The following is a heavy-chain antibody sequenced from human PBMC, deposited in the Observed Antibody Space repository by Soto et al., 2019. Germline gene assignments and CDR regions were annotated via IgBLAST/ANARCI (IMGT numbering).Heavy chain of an antibody. J-gene: IGHJ4*02. V-gene: IGHV3-23*01. CDR3: AKSSSGWYLFDY. D-gene: IGHD6-19*01. CDR1: GFTFSSYA. CDR2: ISGSGGST. Sequence: EVQLLESGGGLVQPGGSLRLSCAASGFTFSSYAMSWVRQAPGKGLEWVSAISGSGGSTYYADPVKGRFTISRDSSENTLHLQMNSLSAEDTAVYYCAKSSSGWYLFDYWGQGTLVTVSS.